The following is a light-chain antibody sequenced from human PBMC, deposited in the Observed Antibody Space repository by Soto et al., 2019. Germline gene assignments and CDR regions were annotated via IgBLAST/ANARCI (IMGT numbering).Light chain of an antibody. CDR1: SSDVGSYNL. CDR3: CSYAGNSTYV. J-gene: IGLJ1*01. V-gene: IGLV2-23*02. Sequence: QSALTQPASVSGSPGQSITISCTGTSSDVGSYNLVSWYQQHPGKAPKVMIYEVSKRPSGVSNRFSGSKSGNTASLRISGLQAEDEADYYCCSYAGNSTYVFGTGTQLTVL. CDR2: EVS.